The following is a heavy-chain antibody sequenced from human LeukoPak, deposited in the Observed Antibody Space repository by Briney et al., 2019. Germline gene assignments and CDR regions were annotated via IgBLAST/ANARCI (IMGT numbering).Heavy chain of an antibody. V-gene: IGHV4-34*01. CDR1: GGSFSGSY. CDR2: INRGGST. Sequence: SETLSLTCAVSGGSFSGSYWSWIRQPPGKGLEWIGEINRGGSTNYNPSLKSRVTMSVDTSKNQFSLKVTSVTAADTAVYYCARGYASGSYSHYWGQGTLVTVSS. D-gene: IGHD3-10*01. J-gene: IGHJ4*02. CDR3: ARGYASGSYSHY.